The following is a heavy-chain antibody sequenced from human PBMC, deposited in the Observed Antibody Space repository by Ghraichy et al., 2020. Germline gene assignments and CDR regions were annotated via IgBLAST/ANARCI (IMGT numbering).Heavy chain of an antibody. CDR1: GLIFSSYA. D-gene: IGHD2-15*01. J-gene: IGHJ4*02. CDR3: AKEDAVSAVPDY. V-gene: IGHV3-23*01. Sequence: GGSLRLSCAASGLIFSSYAMTWVRQAPGKGLEWVSAIAGSGGNTYYADFAEGRFTISRDNSRNTLYLQMNSLRAEDTAVYYGAKEDAVSAVPDYWGQGTLVTVSS. CDR2: IAGSGGNT.